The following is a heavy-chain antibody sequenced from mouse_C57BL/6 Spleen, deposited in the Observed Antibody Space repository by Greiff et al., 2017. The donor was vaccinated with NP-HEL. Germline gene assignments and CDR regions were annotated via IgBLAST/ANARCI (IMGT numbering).Heavy chain of an antibody. CDR1: GYTFTSYW. V-gene: IGHV1-55*01. CDR3: AKEKETAQATERYIDY. J-gene: IGHJ2*01. D-gene: IGHD3-2*02. Sequence: QVQLQQPGAELVKPGASVKLSCKASGYTFTSYWITWVKQRPGQGLEWIGYIYPGSGSTNYTEKFKSKATLTVDTSSSTAYMQISSLTSEDSAVYYCAKEKETAQATERYIDYWGQGTTLTVSS. CDR2: IYPGSGST.